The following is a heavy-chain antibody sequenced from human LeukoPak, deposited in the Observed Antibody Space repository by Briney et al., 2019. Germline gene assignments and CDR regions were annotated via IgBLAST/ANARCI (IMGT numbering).Heavy chain of an antibody. V-gene: IGHV1-2*02. CDR2: LNPNGGET. J-gene: IGHJ6*03. CDR1: GYTFTGYY. Sequence: GASVKVSCKASGYTFTGYYMHWVRQAPGKGLEWMGGLNPNGGETNYAQKFQGRVTLTGDPSITPSYRGLSRMVSDDPAVYYGARAADYDFYSGYYIWVSRCYYMDVRGKGTTVTVS. CDR3: ARAADYDFYSGYYIWVSRCYYMDV. D-gene: IGHD3-3*01.